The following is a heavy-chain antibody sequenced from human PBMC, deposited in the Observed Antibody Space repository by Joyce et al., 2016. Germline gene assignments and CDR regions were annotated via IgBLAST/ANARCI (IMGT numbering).Heavy chain of an antibody. V-gene: IGHV4-59*01. D-gene: IGHD3-16*01. CDR1: GASINSYY. CDR3: ARGGGVHNSYAEYFQH. Sequence: QVQLQGSGPGLVKPSETLSLTCTVSGASINSYYWNWIRQPPGKGLEWIGHIYYRGSTNYTPSLKSRDTISVDPSKNQFSLNLRSVTAADTAVYYCARGGGVHNSYAEYFQHWGQGTLVTVSS. J-gene: IGHJ1*01. CDR2: IYYRGST.